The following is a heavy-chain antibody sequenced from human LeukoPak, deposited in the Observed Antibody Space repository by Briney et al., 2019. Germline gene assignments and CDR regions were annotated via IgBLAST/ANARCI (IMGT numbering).Heavy chain of an antibody. Sequence: PGGSLRLSCAASGFTFSSYGMSWVRQAPGKGLEWVSAISGSGGSTYYADSVKGRFTISRDNSKNTLYLQMNSLRAEDTAVYYCAKDFFAASYGSTRRITQFDYWGQGTLVTVSS. V-gene: IGHV3-23*01. CDR3: AKDFFAASYGSTRRITQFDY. CDR1: GFTFSSYG. J-gene: IGHJ4*02. CDR2: ISGSGGST. D-gene: IGHD2-15*01.